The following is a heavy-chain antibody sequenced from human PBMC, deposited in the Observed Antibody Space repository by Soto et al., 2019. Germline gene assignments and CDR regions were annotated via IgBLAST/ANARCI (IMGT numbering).Heavy chain of an antibody. J-gene: IGHJ4*02. CDR3: ARDRGSSWYFDY. CDR1: GFTFSSYW. V-gene: IGHV3-7*01. CDR2: IKQDGSEK. D-gene: IGHD6-13*01. Sequence: GSLRLSCAASGFTFSSYWMSWVRQAPGKGLEWVANIKQDGSEKYYVDPVKGRFTISRDNAKNSLYLQMNSLRAEDTAVYYCARDRGSSWYFDYWGQGTLVTVSS.